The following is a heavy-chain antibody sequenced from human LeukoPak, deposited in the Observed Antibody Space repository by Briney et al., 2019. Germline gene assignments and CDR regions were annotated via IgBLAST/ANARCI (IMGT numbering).Heavy chain of an antibody. CDR1: GFTFSSYA. Sequence: PGGFLRLSCAASGFTFSSYAMSWVRQAPGKGLEWVSAISGSGGSTYYADSVKGRFTISKDNSKNTLYLQMNSLRAEDTAVYYCANSPLRGLWFGELLTYYYGMDVWGQGTTVTVSS. V-gene: IGHV3-23*01. CDR3: ANSPLRGLWFGELLTYYYGMDV. CDR2: ISGSGGST. D-gene: IGHD3-10*01. J-gene: IGHJ6*02.